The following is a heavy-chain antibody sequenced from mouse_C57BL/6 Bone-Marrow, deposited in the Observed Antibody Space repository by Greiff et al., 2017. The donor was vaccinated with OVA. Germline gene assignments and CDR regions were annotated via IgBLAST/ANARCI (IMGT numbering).Heavy chain of an antibody. V-gene: IGHV5-12*01. CDR3: ARQGITTVVANYAMDY. Sequence: EVKLMESGGGLVQPGGSLKLSCAASGFTFSDYYMYWVRQTPEKRLEWVAYISNGGGSTYYPDTVKGRVTISRDNAKNTLYLQMSRLKSEDTAMYYCARQGITTVVANYAMDYWGQGTSVTVSS. D-gene: IGHD1-1*01. CDR2: ISNGGGST. CDR1: GFTFSDYY. J-gene: IGHJ4*01.